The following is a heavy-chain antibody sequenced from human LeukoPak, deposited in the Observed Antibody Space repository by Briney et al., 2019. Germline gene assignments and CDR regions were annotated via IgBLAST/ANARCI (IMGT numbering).Heavy chain of an antibody. V-gene: IGHV3-53*01. CDR2: IYSGGST. Sequence: GGSLRLSCAASGFTVSSNYMSWVRQAPGKGLEWVSVIYSGGSTYYADSVKGRFTISRDNSKNTLYLQMNSLRAEDTAVYYCARAPGSSWPPSLEYWGQGTLVTVSS. CDR3: ARAPGSSWPPSLEY. D-gene: IGHD6-13*01. J-gene: IGHJ4*02. CDR1: GFTVSSNY.